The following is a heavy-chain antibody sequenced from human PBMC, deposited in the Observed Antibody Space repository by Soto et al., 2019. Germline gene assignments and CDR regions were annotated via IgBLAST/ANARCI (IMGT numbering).Heavy chain of an antibody. J-gene: IGHJ4*02. CDR2: MFSTGSST. CDR1: GFTFRSYS. D-gene: IGHD3-9*01. V-gene: IGHV3-33*08. CDR3: ASRYYHLSAGYRYYESFYFDN. Sequence: GGSLRLSCAASGFTFRSYSMNWVRQAPGKGLELVGKMFSTGSSTYNPSLKGRATFSVDTSKNNFSLRLFYMTASDTAVYFCASRYYHLSAGYRYYESFYFDNWGPGTLVTVS.